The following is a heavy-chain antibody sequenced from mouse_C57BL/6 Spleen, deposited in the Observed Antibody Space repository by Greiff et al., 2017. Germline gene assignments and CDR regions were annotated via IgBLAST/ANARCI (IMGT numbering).Heavy chain of an antibody. CDR2: IYPGAGDT. D-gene: IGHD6-1*01. CDR3: ARGGLPHCVY. CDR1: GYAFSSSW. V-gene: IGHV1-82*01. J-gene: IGHJ2*01. Sequence: QVQLLQSGPELVKPGASVTISCTASGYAFSSSWMNWLKPRPGKGLEGIGRIYPGAGDTNYNAKFKGRATLTADKSSSTAYMQLCSLMSEDSAVQFCARGGLPHCVYWGEGSTRTVS.